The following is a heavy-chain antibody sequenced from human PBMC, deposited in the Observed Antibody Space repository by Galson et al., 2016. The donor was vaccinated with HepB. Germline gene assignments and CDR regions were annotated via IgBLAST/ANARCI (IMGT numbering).Heavy chain of an antibody. D-gene: IGHD1-26*01. J-gene: IGHJ4*02. CDR3: ARELGGSYYFDY. CDR2: ISPDDGFT. CDR1: GYSFSRYG. Sequence: SVKVSCKASGYSFSRYGISWVRQAPGQGAEWMGRISPDDGFTTSAQSFQGRLTISRDTSTSTVYMELGSLRSEDTAVYYCARELGGSYYFDYWGPGSLVIVSS. V-gene: IGHV1-18*01.